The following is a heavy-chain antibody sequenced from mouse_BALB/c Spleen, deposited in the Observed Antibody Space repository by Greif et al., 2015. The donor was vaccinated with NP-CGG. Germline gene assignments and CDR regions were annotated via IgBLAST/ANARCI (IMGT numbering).Heavy chain of an antibody. CDR3: AKLVYAMDY. Sequence: EVKVVESGGGLVQPGGSLKLSCATSGFTFRDYYMYWVRQTPEKRLEWVAYISNGGGSTYYPDTVKGRFTISRDNAKNTLYLQMSRLKSEDTAMYYCAKLVYAMDYWGQGTSVTVSS. D-gene: IGHD2-2*01. CDR1: GFTFRDYY. V-gene: IGHV5-12*02. J-gene: IGHJ4*01. CDR2: ISNGGGST.